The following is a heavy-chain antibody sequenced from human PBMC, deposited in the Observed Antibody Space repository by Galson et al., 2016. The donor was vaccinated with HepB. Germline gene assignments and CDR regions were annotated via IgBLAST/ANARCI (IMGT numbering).Heavy chain of an antibody. CDR3: AILKLGTLFDP. Sequence: SLRLSCAASGSTFSNYWMCWVRQAPGKGLEWLANIKQDGSEKQYVDSVKGRFTISRDNTKNSLYLQMDSLRAEDTAMYYCAILKLGTLFDPWGQGTLVTVSP. CDR2: IKQDGSEK. D-gene: IGHD3-16*01. J-gene: IGHJ5*02. CDR1: GSTFSNYW. V-gene: IGHV3-7*03.